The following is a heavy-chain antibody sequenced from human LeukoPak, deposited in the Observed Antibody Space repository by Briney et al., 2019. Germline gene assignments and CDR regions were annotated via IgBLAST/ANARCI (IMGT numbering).Heavy chain of an antibody. J-gene: IGHJ4*02. CDR1: GFTFSSYG. V-gene: IGHV3-48*01. Sequence: PGGSLRLSCAASGFTFSSYGMHWVRQAPGKGLEWVSYISSSSSTIYYADSVKGRFTISRDNAKNSLYLQMNSLRAEDTAVYYCARESSSWYGAFDYWGQGTLVTVSS. D-gene: IGHD6-13*01. CDR2: ISSSSSTI. CDR3: ARESSSWYGAFDY.